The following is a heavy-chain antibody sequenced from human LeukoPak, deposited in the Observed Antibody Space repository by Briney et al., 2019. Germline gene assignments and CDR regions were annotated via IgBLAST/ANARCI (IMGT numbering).Heavy chain of an antibody. CDR1: GFTFSKYA. Sequence: PGGSLRLSCAASGFTFSKYAVHWVRQAPGKGLEWVAVISYNGNEKFYADSVTGRFTISRDNSKNMLYLQMTSLRAEDTAVYSCAAADDFWSGYFDYWGLGTLVAVSS. V-gene: IGHV3-30*07. CDR3: AAADDFWSGYFDY. J-gene: IGHJ4*02. CDR2: ISYNGNEK. D-gene: IGHD3-3*01.